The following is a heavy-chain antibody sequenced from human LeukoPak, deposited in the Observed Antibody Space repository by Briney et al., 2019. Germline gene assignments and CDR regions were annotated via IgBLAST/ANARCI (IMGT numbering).Heavy chain of an antibody. V-gene: IGHV4-39*01. Sequence: PSETLSLTCTVSGGSISSSNYYWGWIRQPPGSGLEWIGTIYDSGTTYYNPSLKSRVTISVDTSKNQFSLKLRSVTAADTAVYYCARHDRAADSFDIWGQGTLVTVSS. J-gene: IGHJ3*02. CDR3: ARHDRAADSFDI. D-gene: IGHD3-22*01. CDR1: GGSISSSNYY. CDR2: IYDSGTT.